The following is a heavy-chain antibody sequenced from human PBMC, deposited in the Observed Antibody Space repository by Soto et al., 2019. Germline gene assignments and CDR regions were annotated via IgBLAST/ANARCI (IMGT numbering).Heavy chain of an antibody. CDR1: GGSISTGGYY. J-gene: IGHJ5*02. CDR3: ARYSDASVVITGSGFDP. V-gene: IGHV4-31*03. D-gene: IGHD3-22*01. Sequence: SETLSLTCTVSGGSISTGGYYWSWIRQHPGKGLEWIGYIYYSGSAYYNPSLQSRLTMSVDTSKNQFSLMLNSVTAADTAVYYCARYSDASVVITGSGFDPWGQGTLVTVSS. CDR2: IYYSGSA.